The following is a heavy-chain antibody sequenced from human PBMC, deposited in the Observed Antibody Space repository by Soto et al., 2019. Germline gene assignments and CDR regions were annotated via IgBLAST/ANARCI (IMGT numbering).Heavy chain of an antibody. Sequence: QVQLVQSGAEVKKPGSSVKVSCKASGGTFSTYAISWVRQSPGHWLEWMGGVIPIFDTVNYAQRFQGRVTITADESTTTAYMELSSLGSEDTAVYYCAADVGATARAFDYWGQGTLVTVSS. CDR1: GGTFSTYA. CDR2: VIPIFDTV. J-gene: IGHJ4*02. D-gene: IGHD1-26*01. CDR3: AADVGATARAFDY. V-gene: IGHV1-69*01.